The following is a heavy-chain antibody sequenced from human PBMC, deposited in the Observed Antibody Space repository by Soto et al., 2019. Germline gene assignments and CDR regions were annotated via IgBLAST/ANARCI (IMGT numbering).Heavy chain of an antibody. V-gene: IGHV3-21*01. CDR3: AGDRGTSKYFDY. CDR1: GFNFSAYT. Sequence: EVQLVESGGGLVKPGGSLRLSCAASGFNFSAYTINWIRHVPGRGLEWVSSISGGSTYIFYPDSLRGRFTISRDNAKNSVSLQMNSLSADDTAVYYCAGDRGTSKYFDYWGQGTLVSVSS. J-gene: IGHJ4*02. D-gene: IGHD6-25*01. CDR2: ISGGSTYI.